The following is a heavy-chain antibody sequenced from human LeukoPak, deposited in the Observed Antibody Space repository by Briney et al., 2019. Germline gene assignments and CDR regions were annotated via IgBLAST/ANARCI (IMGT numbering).Heavy chain of an antibody. D-gene: IGHD3-10*01. V-gene: IGHV3-33*01. CDR1: GFTFSSYG. J-gene: IGHJ6*04. CDR3: ARDLRRLLWFGEAYYYYGMDV. Sequence: GRSLRLSCAASGFTFSSYGMHWVHQAPGKGLEWVAVIWYDGSNKYYADSVKGRFTISRDNSKNTLYLQMNSLRAEDTAVYYCARDLRRLLWFGEAYYYYGMDVWGKGTTVTVSS. CDR2: IWYDGSNK.